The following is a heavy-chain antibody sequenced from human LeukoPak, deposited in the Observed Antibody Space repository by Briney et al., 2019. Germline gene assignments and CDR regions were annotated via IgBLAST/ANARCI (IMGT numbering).Heavy chain of an antibody. D-gene: IGHD3-22*01. Sequence: PGGSLRLSCAASGFIVSSRHMSWGRQAPGKGLEWVSVIYSGGGTNYADSVKGRFTISRDNSKNTLYLQLNSLRAEDTAVYYCARDLYSCGPWGQGTLVTVSS. V-gene: IGHV3-66*01. J-gene: IGHJ5*02. CDR1: GFIVSSRH. CDR3: ARDLYSCGP. CDR2: IYSGGGT.